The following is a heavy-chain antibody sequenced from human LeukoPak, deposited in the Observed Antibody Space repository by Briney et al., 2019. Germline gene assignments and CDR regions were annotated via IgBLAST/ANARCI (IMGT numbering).Heavy chain of an antibody. V-gene: IGHV4-31*03. D-gene: IGHD3-3*01. Sequence: SETLSLTCTVSGGSISSGGYYWSWIRQHPGKGLEWIAYIYYSGSTYYNPSLKSRVTISVDTSKNQFSLKLSSVTAADTAVYYCAGKGVANYYYYGMDVWGQGTTVTVSS. CDR3: AGKGVANYYYYGMDV. J-gene: IGHJ6*02. CDR1: GGSISSGGYY. CDR2: IYYSGST.